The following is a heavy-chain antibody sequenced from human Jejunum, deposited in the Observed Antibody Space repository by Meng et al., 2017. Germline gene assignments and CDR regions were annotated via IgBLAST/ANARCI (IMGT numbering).Heavy chain of an antibody. Sequence: GESLKISCAASGFTFTDYYMSWVRQAPGKGLEWVSYISSSGNVIYYADSVKGRFTISRDNAKNSLYLQMNRLRADDTAVYYCVRDSVQLRLIRYDYWGQGTMVTVSS. CDR2: ISSSGNVI. CDR1: GFTFTDYY. D-gene: IGHD3-16*01. J-gene: IGHJ4*02. CDR3: VRDSVQLRLIRYDY. V-gene: IGHV3-11*01.